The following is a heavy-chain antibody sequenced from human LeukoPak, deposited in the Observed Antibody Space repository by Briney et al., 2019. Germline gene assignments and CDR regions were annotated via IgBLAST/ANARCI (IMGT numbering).Heavy chain of an antibody. V-gene: IGHV3-21*01. Sequence: GGSLRLSCAASGFTFSSYSMNWVRQAPGKGLDWVSSISSSSSYIYYAASVKGRFTTSRDNAKNSLYLQMNSLRAEDTAVYYCAREDSGYGEGFDYWGQGTLVAVSS. CDR3: AREDSGYGEGFDY. J-gene: IGHJ4*02. CDR2: ISSSSSYI. CDR1: GFTFSSYS. D-gene: IGHD5-12*01.